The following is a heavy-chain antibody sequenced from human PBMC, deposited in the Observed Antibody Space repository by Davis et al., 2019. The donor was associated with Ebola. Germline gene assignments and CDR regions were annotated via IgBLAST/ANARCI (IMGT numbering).Heavy chain of an antibody. CDR3: VRVYSGSYDP. CDR1: GFTFTDYY. Sequence: GGSLRLSCAASGFTFTDYYMSWIRQAPGKGLEWVANIKQGGDERYYVDSVKGRFIISRDDAKNSLYLQMNSLRAEDTAVYYCVRVYSGSYDPWGQGTLVTVSS. CDR2: IKQGGDER. D-gene: IGHD1-26*01. J-gene: IGHJ5*02. V-gene: IGHV3-7*01.